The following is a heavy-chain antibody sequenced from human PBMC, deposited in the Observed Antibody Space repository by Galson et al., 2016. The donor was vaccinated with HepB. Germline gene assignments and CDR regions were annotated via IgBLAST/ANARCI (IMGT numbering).Heavy chain of an antibody. CDR2: ICRSGGST. Sequence: SLRLSCAASGFTFSNYAMSWVRQAPGKWLEWVSAICRSGGSTYYAGSVQGRFTTSRDNSKNTLFLQLNTLRADDTAAYYCGLGQDEMPTIFDVWGQGTMVTVSS. V-gene: IGHV3-23*01. CDR3: GLGQDEMPTIFDV. D-gene: IGHD2-2*01. CDR1: GFTFSNYA. J-gene: IGHJ3*01.